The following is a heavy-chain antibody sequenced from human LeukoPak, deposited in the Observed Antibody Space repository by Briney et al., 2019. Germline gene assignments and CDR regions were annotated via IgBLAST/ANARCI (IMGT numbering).Heavy chain of an antibody. CDR2: IGSSGTTI. CDR3: VGDDYGDCVY. Sequence: GGSLRLSCAAPGFTFSSYEMNWVRQAPGKGLEWVSYIGSSGTTICYADSVKGRFTISRDNAKNSLYLQMNSLRAEDTAVYYCVGDDYGDCVYWGQGTLVTVSS. J-gene: IGHJ4*02. D-gene: IGHD4-17*01. V-gene: IGHV3-48*03. CDR1: GFTFSSYE.